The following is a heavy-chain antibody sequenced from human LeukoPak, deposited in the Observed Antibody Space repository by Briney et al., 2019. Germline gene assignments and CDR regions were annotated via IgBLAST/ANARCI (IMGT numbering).Heavy chain of an antibody. CDR2: IYPGDSDT. CDR3: ARHARRYYDSSGYYYFDY. Sequence: GESLKISCKGSGYSFTSYWIGWVRQMPGKGLEWVGIIYPGDSDTRYSPSFQGQVTISADKSISTAYLQWSSLKASDTAMYYCARHARRYYDSSGYYYFDYRGQGTLVTVSS. V-gene: IGHV5-51*01. CDR1: GYSFTSYW. J-gene: IGHJ4*02. D-gene: IGHD3-22*01.